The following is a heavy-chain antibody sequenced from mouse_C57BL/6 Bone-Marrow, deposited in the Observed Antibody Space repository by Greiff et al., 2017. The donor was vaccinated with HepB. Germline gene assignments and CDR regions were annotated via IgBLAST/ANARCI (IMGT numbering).Heavy chain of an antibody. Sequence: EVKLMESGGGLVQPGGSLKLSCAASGFTFSDYGMAWVRQAPRKGPEWVAFISNLAYSIYYADTVTGRFTISRENAKNTLYLEMSSLRSEDTAMYYCARTYYGNYSAWFAYWGQGTLVTVSA. CDR1: GFTFSDYG. CDR3: ARTYYGNYSAWFAY. D-gene: IGHD2-10*01. V-gene: IGHV5-15*01. J-gene: IGHJ3*01. CDR2: ISNLAYSI.